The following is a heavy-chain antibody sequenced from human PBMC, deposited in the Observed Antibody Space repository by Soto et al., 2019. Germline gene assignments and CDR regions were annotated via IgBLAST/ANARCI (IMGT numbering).Heavy chain of an antibody. Sequence: EVQLLESGGGLVQPGGSLRLSCAASGFTFSSYAMSWVRQAPGKGLEWVSAISGSGGSTYYADSVKGRFTISRDNSKNTLYLQMNSLRAEDTAVYYCAKDRINMIVVVPYYFDYWGQGTLVTVSS. CDR3: AKDRINMIVVVPYYFDY. J-gene: IGHJ4*02. CDR2: ISGSGGST. V-gene: IGHV3-23*01. CDR1: GFTFSSYA. D-gene: IGHD3-22*01.